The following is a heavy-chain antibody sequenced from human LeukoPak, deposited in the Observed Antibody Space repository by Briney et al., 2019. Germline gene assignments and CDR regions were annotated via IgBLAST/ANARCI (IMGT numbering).Heavy chain of an antibody. V-gene: IGHV3-23*01. CDR3: AENLGPVDY. CDR2: ISGSGGST. CDR1: GFTFNTYA. J-gene: IGHJ4*02. Sequence: PGGSLRLSCAASGFTFNTYAMSWVRQAPGKGLEWVSAISGSGGSTYYADSVKGRFTISRDNSKNTLYLQMNSLRAEDTAVYYCAENLGPVDYWGQGTLVTVSS.